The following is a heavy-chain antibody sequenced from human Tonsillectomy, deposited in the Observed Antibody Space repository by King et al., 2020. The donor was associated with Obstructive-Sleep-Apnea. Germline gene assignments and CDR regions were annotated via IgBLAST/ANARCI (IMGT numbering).Heavy chain of an antibody. V-gene: IGHV3-48*04. D-gene: IGHD3-3*01. CDR2: ISSSSSTI. CDR1: GFTFTTYS. CDR3: AREGEDFGSVLDAFDI. J-gene: IGHJ3*02. Sequence: VQLVESGGGLVQTGGSLRLSCAASGFTFTTYSMNWVRQAPGKGLEWVSYISSSSSTIYYADSVKGRFTMSRDNAKNSLYLQMNRLRAEDTAVYYCAREGEDFGSVLDAFDIWGQGTMVAVSS.